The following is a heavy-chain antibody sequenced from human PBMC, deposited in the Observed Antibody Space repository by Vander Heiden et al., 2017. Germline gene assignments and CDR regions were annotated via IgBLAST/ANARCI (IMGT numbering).Heavy chain of an antibody. Sequence: VQLQESGPGLLQPSKTLSLTCTGSGGPISSYYWIWVRQPPWKGLQWIGYIYYSRSTNYNPSLKSRVTISVDTPKNQFSLKLSSVTAADTAVYYCARVRRGGVVIIDGWGHGTLVTVSS. V-gene: IGHV4-59*01. CDR3: ARVRRGGVVIIDG. CDR1: GGPISSYY. CDR2: IYYSRST. J-gene: IGHJ1*01. D-gene: IGHD3-3*01.